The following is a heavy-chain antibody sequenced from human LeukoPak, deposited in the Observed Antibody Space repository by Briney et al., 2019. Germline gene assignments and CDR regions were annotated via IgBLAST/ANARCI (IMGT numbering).Heavy chain of an antibody. V-gene: IGHV3-43*02. J-gene: IGHJ4*02. CDR3: AKDMDDYVWGSYRSTYNYFDY. Sequence: PGGSLRLSCAASGFTFDDYAMHWVRQAPGKGLEWVSLISGDGGSTYYADSVKGRFTISRDNSKNSLYLQMNSLRTEDTALYYCAKDMDDYVWGSYRSTYNYFDYWGQGTRVTVSS. CDR1: GFTFDDYA. CDR2: ISGDGGST. D-gene: IGHD3-16*02.